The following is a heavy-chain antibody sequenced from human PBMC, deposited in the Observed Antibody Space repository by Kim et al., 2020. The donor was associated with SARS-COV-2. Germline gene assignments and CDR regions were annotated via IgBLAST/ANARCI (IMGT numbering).Heavy chain of an antibody. CDR2: FYYSGNT. CDR3: ARHGRNRGNYSPFDP. Sequence: SETLSLTCTVSGDAMSSRTYYWGWIRQPPGKGLESIGSFYYSGNTFYNPSLKSRVTISVDTSKNQFSLKLSSVTAADTGIYYCARHGRNRGNYSPFDPWGQGILLTVSS. J-gene: IGHJ5*02. V-gene: IGHV4-39*01. D-gene: IGHD2-15*01. CDR1: GDAMSSRTYY.